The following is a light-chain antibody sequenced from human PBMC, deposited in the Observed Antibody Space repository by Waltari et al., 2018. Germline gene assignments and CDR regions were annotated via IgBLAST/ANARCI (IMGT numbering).Light chain of an antibody. CDR1: SNDVGGHNF. Sequence: QSALTQPPPAAGSPGQSVTISCPGTSNDVGGHNFVSLYQQHPGKTPKVIIYEVTKRPSGVPDRCTGSKSGNTASLTVSGLQTEDEADYYCCSYAGSDTPYVFGTGTTVTVL. V-gene: IGLV2-8*01. CDR2: EVT. CDR3: CSYAGSDTPYV. J-gene: IGLJ1*01.